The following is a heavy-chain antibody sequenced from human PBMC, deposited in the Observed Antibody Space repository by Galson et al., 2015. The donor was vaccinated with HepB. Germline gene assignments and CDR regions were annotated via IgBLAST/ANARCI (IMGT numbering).Heavy chain of an antibody. V-gene: IGHV3-30*18. CDR2: ISYDGSYK. CDR1: GFIFSSFG. CDR3: AKDRESTMVRGVMLNY. J-gene: IGHJ4*02. Sequence: SLRLSCAASGFIFSSFGLHWVRQAPGKGLEWVTFISYDGSYKNYAGSVKGRFTISRDNSKNTLYLQMNSLRAEDTAVYYCAKDRESTMVRGVMLNYWGQGTLVNVTS. D-gene: IGHD3-10*01.